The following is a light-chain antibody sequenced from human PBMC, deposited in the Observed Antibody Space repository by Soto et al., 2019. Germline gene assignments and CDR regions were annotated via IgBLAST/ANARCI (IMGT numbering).Light chain of an antibody. CDR1: SSDIGNYNY. CDR3: SSFTNSLTLV. Sequence: QSVLTQPASVSGSPGQSIAISCTGTSSDIGNYNYVSWYQQHPGKAPKLIIYEVSNRPSGVSNRFSGSKSGNTASLTTSGLQADDEADYYCSSFTNSLTLVFGGGTKLTVL. CDR2: EVS. V-gene: IGLV2-14*01. J-gene: IGLJ3*02.